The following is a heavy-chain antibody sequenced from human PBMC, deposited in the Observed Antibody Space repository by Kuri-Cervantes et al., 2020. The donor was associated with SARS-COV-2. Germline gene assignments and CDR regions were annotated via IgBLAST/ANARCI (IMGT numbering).Heavy chain of an antibody. CDR1: GESFSGYY. V-gene: IGHV4-34*01. CDR2: VNHRGST. Sequence: SETLSLTCAFYGESFSGYYWNWIRQSPGKGLEWIGEVNHRGSTNYNPSLKSRVTISVDTSSKQFSLHLSSVTAADTALYYCAREYCSGGSCSPFSYYYMDVWGNGTTVTVSS. D-gene: IGHD2-15*01. J-gene: IGHJ6*03. CDR3: AREYCSGGSCSPFSYYYMDV.